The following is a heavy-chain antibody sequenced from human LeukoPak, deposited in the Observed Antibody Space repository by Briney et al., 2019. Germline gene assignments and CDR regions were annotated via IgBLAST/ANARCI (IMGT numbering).Heavy chain of an antibody. CDR3: ARDYSSWLDY. J-gene: IGHJ4*02. CDR2: ISGSGENT. CDR1: GFTFSSYA. V-gene: IGHV3-23*01. D-gene: IGHD6-13*01. Sequence: GGSLRLSCAASGFTFSSYAMSWVRQAPGKGLEWVSAISGSGENTNYADSVKGRFTISRDNAKNSLYLQMNSLRAEDTAVYYCARDYSSWLDYWGQGTLVTVSS.